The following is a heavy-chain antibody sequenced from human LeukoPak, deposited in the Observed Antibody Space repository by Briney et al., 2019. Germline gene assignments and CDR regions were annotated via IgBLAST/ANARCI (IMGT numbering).Heavy chain of an antibody. V-gene: IGHV4-39*07. CDR2: IYYSGST. Sequence: SETLSLTCTVSGGSISSSSYYWGWIRQPPGKGLEWIGSIYYSGSTNYNPSLKSRVTISVDTSKNQFSLKLSSVTAADTAVYYCARGQLRTYNWFDPWGQGTLVTVSS. CDR1: GGSISSSSYY. CDR3: ARGQLRTYNWFDP. J-gene: IGHJ5*02. D-gene: IGHD2-2*01.